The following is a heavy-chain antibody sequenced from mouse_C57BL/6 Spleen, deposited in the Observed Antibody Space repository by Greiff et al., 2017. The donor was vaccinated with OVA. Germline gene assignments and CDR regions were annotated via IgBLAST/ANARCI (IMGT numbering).Heavy chain of an antibody. V-gene: IGHV2-5*01. CDR1: GFSLTSYG. D-gene: IGHD1-1*01. J-gene: IGHJ1*03. CDR2: IWRGGGT. CDR3: AKEGGSSYYWYFDV. Sequence: QVQLQQSGPGLVQPSPSLSITCTVSGFSLTSYGVHWVRQSPGKGLEWLGVIWRGGGTDYNAAFMSRLSITKDNSKSQVFFKMNSLQADDAAIYYCAKEGGSSYYWYFDVWGTGTTVTVSS.